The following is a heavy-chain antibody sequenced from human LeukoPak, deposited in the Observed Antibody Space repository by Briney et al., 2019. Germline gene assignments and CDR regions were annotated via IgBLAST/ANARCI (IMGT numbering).Heavy chain of an antibody. J-gene: IGHJ4*02. Sequence: PGGSLRLSCAASGFTFSNAWMSWVRQAPGKGLEWVAVMSYDGSNIHYGDSVKGRFTISRDNSKNSLYLQMNSLRAEDTAVYYCARVVGSSWYEGDYWGQGTLVTVSS. D-gene: IGHD6-13*01. CDR1: GFTFSNAW. CDR3: ARVVGSSWYEGDY. CDR2: MSYDGSNI. V-gene: IGHV3-30*03.